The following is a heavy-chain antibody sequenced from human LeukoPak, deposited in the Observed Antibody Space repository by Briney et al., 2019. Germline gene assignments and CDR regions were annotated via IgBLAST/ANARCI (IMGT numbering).Heavy chain of an antibody. J-gene: IGHJ4*02. CDR1: GFTFSNYG. CDR3: AGSYYNVFDY. V-gene: IGHV3-33*01. D-gene: IGHD3-10*01. CDR2: IWYDGSNK. Sequence: PGRSLRLSCAASGFTFSNYGMHWVRPARGQGLEWVALIWYDGSNKYYADSVKGRFTISRDNSKNTLYLQMNSLRAEDTAVYYCAGSYYNVFDYWGQGTLVTVSS.